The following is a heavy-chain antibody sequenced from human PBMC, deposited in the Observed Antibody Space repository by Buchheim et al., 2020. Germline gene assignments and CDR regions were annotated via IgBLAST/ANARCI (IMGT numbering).Heavy chain of an antibody. D-gene: IGHD1-7*01. V-gene: IGHV3-74*01. CDR2: INSDGGST. J-gene: IGHJ5*02. CDR3: GGNPFGLELLFDP. CDR1: GFTFSSYW. Sequence: EVQLVESGGGLVQPGGSLRLSCAASGFTFSSYWMHWVRQAPGKGLVWVSRINSDGGSTSYADSVKGRFTISRDNAKNTPYLQMNSLRAEDTAVYYCGGNPFGLELLFDPWGQGTL.